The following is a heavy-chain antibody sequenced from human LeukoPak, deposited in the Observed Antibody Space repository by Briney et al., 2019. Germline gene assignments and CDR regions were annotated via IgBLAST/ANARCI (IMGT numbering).Heavy chain of an antibody. D-gene: IGHD3-22*01. CDR3: ARGPHNYYDSSGYYC. V-gene: IGHV1-8*03. CDR1: GYTFTSYD. Sequence: PGASVKVSCKASGYTFTSYDINWVRQAPGQGLEWMGWMNPNSGNTGYAQKFQGRVTITRNTSISTAYMELSSLRSEDTAVYYCARGPHNYYDSSGYYCWGQGTLVTVSS. J-gene: IGHJ4*02. CDR2: MNPNSGNT.